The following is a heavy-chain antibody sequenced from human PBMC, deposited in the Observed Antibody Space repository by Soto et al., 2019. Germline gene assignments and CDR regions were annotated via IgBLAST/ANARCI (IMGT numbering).Heavy chain of an antibody. D-gene: IGHD6-19*01. V-gene: IGHV2-5*02. CDR2: IYWDDDK. Sequence: QITLKESGPTLVKPTQTLTLTCTFSGFSLSSTRVAVGWIRKPPGKALEWLSLIYWDDDKRSSPFLKSRLTITKDTSKNQVVLTMTKIYPVDTATYYCAHSVVAGLGYYFDYWGQGTLVTVSS. CDR1: GFSLSSTRVA. J-gene: IGHJ4*02. CDR3: AHSVVAGLGYYFDY.